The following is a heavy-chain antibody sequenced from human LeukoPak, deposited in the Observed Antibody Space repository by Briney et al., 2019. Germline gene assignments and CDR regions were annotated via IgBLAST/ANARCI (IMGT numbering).Heavy chain of an antibody. CDR2: ISSSSSYI. CDR1: GFTFSSYS. Sequence: NSGGSLRLSCAASGFTFSSYSMNWVRQAPGKGLEWVSSISSSSSYIYYADSVKGRFTISRDNAKNSLYLQMNSLRAEDTAVYYCARERGYYDSSGYYGGAPVDYWGQGTLVTVSS. CDR3: ARERGYYDSSGYYGGAPVDY. D-gene: IGHD3-22*01. J-gene: IGHJ4*02. V-gene: IGHV3-21*01.